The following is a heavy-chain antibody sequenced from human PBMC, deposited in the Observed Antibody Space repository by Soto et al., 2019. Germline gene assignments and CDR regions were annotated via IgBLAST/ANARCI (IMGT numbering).Heavy chain of an antibody. Sequence: SETRSLTCAISGDSVSSNSVAWNWIRQSPSRGLEWLGRTYYRSKWHNDYAASVKSRITINPDTSKNQFSLQLNSVTPEDTAVYYCARAQWELWFVPWGQGTLVTVSS. J-gene: IGHJ5*02. V-gene: IGHV6-1*01. D-gene: IGHD1-26*01. CDR3: ARAQWELWFVP. CDR2: TYYRSKWHN. CDR1: GDSVSSNSVA.